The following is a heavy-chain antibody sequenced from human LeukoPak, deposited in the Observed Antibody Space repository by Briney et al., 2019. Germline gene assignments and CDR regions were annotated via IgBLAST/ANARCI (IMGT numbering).Heavy chain of an antibody. CDR3: AKDLGRRSHYIGMDV. V-gene: IGHV3-9*01. CDR2: INWNSGSI. J-gene: IGHJ6*02. CDR1: GFTFDDYA. Sequence: SLRLSCAASGFTFDDYALHWVRLPPGKGLEWVSGINWNSGSIGYADSLKGRFTISRDNAKNSLYLQINSLRAEDTALYYCAKDLGRRSHYIGMDVWGQGTTVTVSS.